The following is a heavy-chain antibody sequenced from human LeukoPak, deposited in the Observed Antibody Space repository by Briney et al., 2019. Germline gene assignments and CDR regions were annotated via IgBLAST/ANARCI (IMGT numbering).Heavy chain of an antibody. J-gene: IGHJ4*02. Sequence: GASVRVSFKTSGYTFTAYYIHWLRQAPGQGLEWMGWMNPNSGGTKYAQTFQGRVTLTRDTSISTAYLELSSLTSDDTAVYFCARQGSNSSGWYPVDDWGQGTLVTVSS. CDR2: MNPNSGGT. D-gene: IGHD6-19*01. V-gene: IGHV1-2*02. CDR1: GYTFTAYY. CDR3: ARQGSNSSGWYPVDD.